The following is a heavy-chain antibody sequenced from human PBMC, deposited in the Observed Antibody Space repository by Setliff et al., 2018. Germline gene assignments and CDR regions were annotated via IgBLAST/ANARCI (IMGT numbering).Heavy chain of an antibody. CDR2: IIPVFRTA. J-gene: IGHJ4*02. CDR3: ARDTRDKYDSSGYYLSLDS. Sequence: SVKVSCKASGGTFRADGFSWVRQAPGQGLEWMGRIIPVFRTANYAQKFRGRVTITADEVARTAYMELSTLRSEDTAVYYCARDTRDKYDSSGYYLSLDSWGQGSLVTVSS. D-gene: IGHD3-22*01. V-gene: IGHV1-69*13. CDR1: GGTFRADG.